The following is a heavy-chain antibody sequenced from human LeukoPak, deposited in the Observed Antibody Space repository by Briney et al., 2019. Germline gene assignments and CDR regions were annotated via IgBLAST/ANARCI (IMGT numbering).Heavy chain of an antibody. Sequence: PGGSLRLSCAASGFIFDDYGMTWVRQAPGKGLEWVSGTNWNGDSIGYARSVRGRFTMSRDNAKKSLYLQMNSLRAEDTAFYFCARKLLTYGDGYYASEAFDIWGQGTMVTVSS. CDR1: GFIFDDYG. D-gene: IGHD4-17*01. CDR2: TNWNGDSI. J-gene: IGHJ3*02. V-gene: IGHV3-20*04. CDR3: ARKLLTYGDGYYASEAFDI.